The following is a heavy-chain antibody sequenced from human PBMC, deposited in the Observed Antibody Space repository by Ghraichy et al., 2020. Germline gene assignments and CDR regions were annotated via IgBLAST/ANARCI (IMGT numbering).Heavy chain of an antibody. CDR3: ARVRGGWTL. D-gene: IGHD3-10*01. V-gene: IGHV3-7*03. Sequence: GGSLRLSCAASGLTFSRYWMSWVRQAPGKGPEWVANIKQDGSEKYYVDSVKGRFTISRDNAEKSLYLQMNSLRVEDTAVYYCARVRGGWTLWGQGTQVTVS. CDR2: IKQDGSEK. CDR1: GLTFSRYW. J-gene: IGHJ4*02.